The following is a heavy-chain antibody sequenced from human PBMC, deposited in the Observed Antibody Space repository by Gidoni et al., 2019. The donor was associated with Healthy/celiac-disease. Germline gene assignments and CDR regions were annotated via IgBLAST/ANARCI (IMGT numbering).Heavy chain of an antibody. V-gene: IGHV3-23*01. J-gene: IGHJ4*02. CDR2: ISGSGGST. CDR1: VFTFSSYA. Sequence: EVQLLESGGGLVQPGGSLSLSCAASVFTFSSYAMSWVRQAPGKGLGWVSAISGSGGSTYYADSVKGRFTISRDNAKNTLYLQMNSLRAEDTAVYYCAKENRGWDSMYYFDYWGQGTLVTVSS. D-gene: IGHD6-19*01. CDR3: AKENRGWDSMYYFDY.